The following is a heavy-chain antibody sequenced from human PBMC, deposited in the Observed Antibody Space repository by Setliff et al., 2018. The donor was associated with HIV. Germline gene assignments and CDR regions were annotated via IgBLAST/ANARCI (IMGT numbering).Heavy chain of an antibody. D-gene: IGHD3-22*01. Sequence: PSETLSLTCTVSGGSASNSRYYWAWIRQPPGKGLDYIGCIYYNEKTYYNPSLKSRVTISIDTSKNQFSLNLTSVTAADTAVYSCASRVYYYDSNNFLREEGFDPWGQGTLVTVSS. V-gene: IGHV4-39*01. CDR3: ASRVYYYDSNNFLREEGFDP. J-gene: IGHJ5*02. CDR1: GGSASNSRYY. CDR2: IYYNEKT.